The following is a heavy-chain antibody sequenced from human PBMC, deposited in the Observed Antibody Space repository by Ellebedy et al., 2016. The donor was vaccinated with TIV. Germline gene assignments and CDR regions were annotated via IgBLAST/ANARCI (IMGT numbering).Heavy chain of an antibody. CDR3: ARYYDSTV. J-gene: IGHJ6*02. Sequence: GESLKISCAASGFSISRHWMSWVRQGPGKGLEWVANINQHGGEKNYVDSVRGRFTISRDNAKNSLYLQMNSLRADDTAVYYCARYYDSTVWGQGTTVTVSS. CDR1: GFSISRHW. D-gene: IGHD3-22*01. CDR2: INQHGGEK. V-gene: IGHV3-7*03.